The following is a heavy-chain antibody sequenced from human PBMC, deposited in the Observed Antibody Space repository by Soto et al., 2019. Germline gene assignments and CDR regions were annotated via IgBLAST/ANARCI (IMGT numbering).Heavy chain of an antibody. CDR3: ARDLVTGFSYYYYGMDV. J-gene: IGHJ6*02. V-gene: IGHV3-48*03. Sequence: PGGSLRLSCAASGFTFSSYEMNWVRQAPGKGLEWVSYISSSGSTIYYADSARGRFTISRDNAKNSLFLQINSLRAEDTAVYYCARDLVTGFSYYYYGMDVWGQGTTVTAP. CDR1: GFTFSSYE. CDR2: ISSSGSTI. D-gene: IGHD1-20*01.